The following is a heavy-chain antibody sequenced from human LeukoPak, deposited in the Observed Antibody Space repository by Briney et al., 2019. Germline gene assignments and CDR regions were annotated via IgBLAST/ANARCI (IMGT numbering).Heavy chain of an antibody. D-gene: IGHD3-16*01. Sequence: GRSLRLSCAASGFTFSSYGMHWVRQAPGKGLEWVGYISSGGSSIYYADSVKGRFTISRDNAKNSLYLQMNSLRAEDTAVYYCARAYTEYFDYWGQGTLVTVSS. V-gene: IGHV3-48*01. CDR3: ARAYTEYFDY. CDR2: ISSGGSSI. J-gene: IGHJ4*02. CDR1: GFTFSSYG.